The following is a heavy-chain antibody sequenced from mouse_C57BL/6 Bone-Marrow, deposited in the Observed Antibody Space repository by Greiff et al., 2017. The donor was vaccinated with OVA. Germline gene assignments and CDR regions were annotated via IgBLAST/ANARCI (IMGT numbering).Heavy chain of an antibody. CDR1: GYTFTSYG. V-gene: IGHV1-81*01. CDR3: ARDYYGSSYGRDYAMDY. J-gene: IGHJ4*01. D-gene: IGHD1-1*01. Sequence: VQLVESGAELARPGASVKLSCKASGYTFTSYGISWVKQRTGQGLEWIGEIYPRSGNTYYNEKFKGKATLTADKSSSTAYMELRSLTSEDSAVYFCARDYYGSSYGRDYAMDYWGQGTSVTVSS. CDR2: IYPRSGNT.